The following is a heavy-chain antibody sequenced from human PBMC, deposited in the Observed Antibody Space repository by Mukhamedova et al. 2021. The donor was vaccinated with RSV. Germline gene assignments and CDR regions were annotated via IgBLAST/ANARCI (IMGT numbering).Heavy chain of an antibody. CDR3: ARERNRPLGSLVPGWPNFDY. Sequence: MGGIIPIFGTANYAQKFQGRVTITADESTSTAYMELSSLRSEDTAVYYCARERNRPLGSLVPGWPNFDYWGQGTLVTVSS. D-gene: IGHD1-14*01. V-gene: IGHV1-69*01. J-gene: IGHJ4*02. CDR2: IIPIFGTA.